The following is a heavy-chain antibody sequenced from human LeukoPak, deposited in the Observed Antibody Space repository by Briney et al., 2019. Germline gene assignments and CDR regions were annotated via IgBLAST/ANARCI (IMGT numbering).Heavy chain of an antibody. CDR1: GGSFSGYY. V-gene: IGHV4-34*01. Sequence: SETLSLTCAVYGGSFSGYYWSWIRQPPGKGLEWIGEINHSGSTNYNPSLKSRVTIPVDTSKNQFSLKLSSVTAADTAVYYCASNRIAVAGHRFDPWGQGTLVTVSS. CDR3: ASNRIAVAGHRFDP. J-gene: IGHJ5*02. D-gene: IGHD6-19*01. CDR2: INHSGST.